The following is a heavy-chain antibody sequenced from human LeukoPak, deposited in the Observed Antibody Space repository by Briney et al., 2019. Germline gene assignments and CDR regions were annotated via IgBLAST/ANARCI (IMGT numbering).Heavy chain of an antibody. Sequence: SQTLSLTCAVSGGSISSGGYSWSWIRQPPGKGLEWIGYIYHSGSTYYNPSLKSRVTISVDTSKNQFSLKLSSVTAADTAVYYCARDRYSSGDWGQGTLVTVSS. D-gene: IGHD3-10*01. CDR2: IYHSGST. CDR3: ARDRYSSGD. J-gene: IGHJ4*02. V-gene: IGHV4-30-2*01. CDR1: GGSISSGGYS.